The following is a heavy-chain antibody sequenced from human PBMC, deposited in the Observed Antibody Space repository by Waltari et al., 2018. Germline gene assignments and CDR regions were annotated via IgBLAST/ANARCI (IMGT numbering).Heavy chain of an antibody. CDR1: GYSISSGYY. CDR2: IYHSGCA. CDR3: AGGEGFGELTPIDY. V-gene: IGHV4-38-2*01. D-gene: IGHD3-10*01. Sequence: QVQLQESGPGLVKPSETLSLTCAVSGYSISSGYYWGWIRQPPGKGLEWIGSIYHSGCAYCNPSLKSRVTISVDTSKNHFSLKLSSVTAADTAVYYCAGGEGFGELTPIDYWGQGTLVTVSS. J-gene: IGHJ4*02.